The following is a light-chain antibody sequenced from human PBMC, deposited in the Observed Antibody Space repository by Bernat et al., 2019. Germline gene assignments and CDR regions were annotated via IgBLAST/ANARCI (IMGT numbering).Light chain of an antibody. CDR1: NSDVGTYDH. V-gene: IGLV2-23*02. CDR3: SSYAGGTSVL. CDR2: EVN. J-gene: IGLJ2*01. Sequence: QSALTQPASVSGSPGQSITISCTGSNSDVGTYDHVSWFQQHPGKAPKLIIYEVNERPSGISYRFSGSKSGNTASLTISGLLSEDEADYYCSSYAGGTSVLFGGGPKLTVL.